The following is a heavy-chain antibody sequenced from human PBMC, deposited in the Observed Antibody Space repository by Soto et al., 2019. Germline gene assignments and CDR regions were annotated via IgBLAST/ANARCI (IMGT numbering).Heavy chain of an antibody. CDR1: GGTFSSYA. D-gene: IGHD6-13*01. CDR3: ARTAAQQLYYYYGMDV. V-gene: IGHV1-69*01. Sequence: QVQLVQSGAEVKKPGSSVKVSCKASGGTFSSYAISWVRQAPGQGLEGMGGIIPIFGTANYAQKFQGRVTITADESTSTAYMELSSLRSEDTAVYYCARTAAQQLYYYYGMDVWGQGTTVTVSS. CDR2: IIPIFGTA. J-gene: IGHJ6*02.